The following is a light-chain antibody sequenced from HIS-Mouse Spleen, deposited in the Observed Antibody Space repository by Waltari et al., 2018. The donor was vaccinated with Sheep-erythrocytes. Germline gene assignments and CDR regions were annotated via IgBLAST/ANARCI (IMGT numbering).Light chain of an antibody. CDR2: EDS. CDR1: ACPKKH. CDR3: YSTDSSGNHRV. Sequence: SYELTQPPSVSVSPGQTARITRSGDACPKKHSYWYQQKSGQAPVLVIYEDSKRPSGIPERFSGSSSGTMATLTISGAQVEDEADYYCYSTDSSGNHRVFGTGTKVTVL. J-gene: IGLJ1*01. V-gene: IGLV3-10*01.